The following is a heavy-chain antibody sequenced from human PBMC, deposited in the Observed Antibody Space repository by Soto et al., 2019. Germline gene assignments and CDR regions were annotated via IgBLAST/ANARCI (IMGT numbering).Heavy chain of an antibody. CDR2: IYYSGST. D-gene: IGHD3-3*01. CDR3: AREKGVVITQDYFDY. J-gene: IGHJ4*02. Sequence: SETLSLTRTVSGGSISSGDYYWSWIRQPPGKGLEWIGYIYYSGSTYYNPSLKSRVTISVDTSKNQFSLKLSSVTAADTAVYYCAREKGVVITQDYFDYWGQGTLVTVSS. V-gene: IGHV4-30-4*01. CDR1: GGSISSGDYY.